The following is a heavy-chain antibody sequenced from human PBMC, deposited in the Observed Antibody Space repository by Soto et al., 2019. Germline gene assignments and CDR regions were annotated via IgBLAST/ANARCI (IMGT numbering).Heavy chain of an antibody. V-gene: IGHV3-21*01. J-gene: IGHJ6*02. Sequence: GGSLRLSCAASGFTFSSYSMNWVRQAPGKGLEWVSSISSSSSYIYYADSVKGRFTISRDNAKNSLYLQMNSLRAEDTAVYYCARELEQLAGDYYGMDVCGQETTVTVSS. CDR3: ARELEQLAGDYYGMDV. CDR1: GFTFSSYS. D-gene: IGHD6-6*01. CDR2: ISSSSSYI.